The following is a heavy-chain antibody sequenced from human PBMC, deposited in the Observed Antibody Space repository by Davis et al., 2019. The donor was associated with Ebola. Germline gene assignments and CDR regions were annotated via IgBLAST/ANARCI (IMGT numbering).Heavy chain of an antibody. CDR2: IWYDGSNK. CDR1: GFTFSSYG. CDR3: AREGKSVVPAAITTMFDY. Sequence: GGSLRLSCAASGFTFSSYGMHWVRQAPGKGLEWVAVIWYDGSNKYYADSVKGRFTISRDNSKNTLYLQMNSLRAEDTAVYYCAREGKSVVPAAITTMFDYWGQGTLVTVSS. V-gene: IGHV3-33*01. J-gene: IGHJ4*02. D-gene: IGHD2-2*02.